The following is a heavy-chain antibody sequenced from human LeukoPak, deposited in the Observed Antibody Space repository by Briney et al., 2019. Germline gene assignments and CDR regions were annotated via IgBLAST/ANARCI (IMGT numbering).Heavy chain of an antibody. V-gene: IGHV3-7*03. J-gene: IGHJ6*03. D-gene: IGHD6-13*01. CDR1: GFTFSSNG. Sequence: GGSVRLSCATSGFTFSSNGMSWVRQAPGQGLEWVAYIKRDEGDRYYVHTLQGRFTISRDTTKNTPYLQMNSLRADDTAVYYCARVAVAGIYFYYYMDVWGKGTTVTVSS. CDR2: IKRDEGDR. CDR3: ARVAVAGIYFYYYMDV.